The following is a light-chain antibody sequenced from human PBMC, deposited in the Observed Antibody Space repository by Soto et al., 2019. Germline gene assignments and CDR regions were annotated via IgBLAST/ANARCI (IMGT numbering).Light chain of an antibody. CDR1: QSVLYSSNNKNY. V-gene: IGKV4-1*01. CDR2: WAS. J-gene: IGKJ1*01. Sequence: DIVMTQSPDSLAVSLGERATINCKSSQSVLYSSNNKNYLAWYQQKPGQPPKLLIYWASTRESGVPDRFSGSGSGTDFTLTISSLQAEDVAVYYCQQYYSTPTETFGQGTKV. CDR3: QQYYSTPTET.